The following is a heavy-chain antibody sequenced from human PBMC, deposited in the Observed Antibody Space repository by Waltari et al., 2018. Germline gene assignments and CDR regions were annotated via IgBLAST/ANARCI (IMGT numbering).Heavy chain of an antibody. J-gene: IGHJ4*02. CDR3: VKRGSGRFFDS. D-gene: IGHD2-15*01. V-gene: IGHV3-11*04. CDR1: GFTFSDYY. CDR2: IIGGGSTM. Sequence: QVQLVESGGNLVKPGGSLRLSCAASGFTFSDYYMSWIRQAPGKGLEWLSYIIGGGSTMYYADSVKGRFTISRDNAKNSLFLQMNSLRVEDTAVYYCVKRGSGRFFDSWGQGVLVTVSS.